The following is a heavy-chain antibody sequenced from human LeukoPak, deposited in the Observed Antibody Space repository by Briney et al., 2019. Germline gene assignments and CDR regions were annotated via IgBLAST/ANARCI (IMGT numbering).Heavy chain of an antibody. CDR2: ISSSSSYI. J-gene: IGHJ4*02. V-gene: IGHV3-21*01. D-gene: IGHD2/OR15-2a*01. CDR3: ARGLLRTQGY. Sequence: GGSMRLSCAASGFTFSSYSMNWVRQAPGKGLEWVSSISSSSSYIYYADSVKGRFTISRDNAKNSLYLQMNSLRAEDTAVYYCARGLLRTQGYWGQGTLVTVSS. CDR1: GFTFSSYS.